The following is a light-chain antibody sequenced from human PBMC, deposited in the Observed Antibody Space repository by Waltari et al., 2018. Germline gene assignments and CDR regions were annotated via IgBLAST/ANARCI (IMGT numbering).Light chain of an antibody. CDR1: QSVLSSSTYRNY. CDR2: WAS. J-gene: IGKJ4*01. V-gene: IGKV4-1*01. CDR3: HQYFTSPNT. Sequence: DIVVTQSPDSLAVSLGERATINCKCSQSVLSSSTYRNYLGWYQQRPGQPPKLLIYWASTRQSGVPDRFTGRGSGTDFTLTIENLQPEDVAVYFCHQYFTSPNTFGGGTQVRIK.